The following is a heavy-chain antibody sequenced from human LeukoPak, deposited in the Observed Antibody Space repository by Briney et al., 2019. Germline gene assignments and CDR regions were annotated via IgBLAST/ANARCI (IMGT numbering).Heavy chain of an antibody. Sequence: PSETLSLTCTVSGVSIKTYFWSWLRQPAGKGLEWIGRIYTSGNITSNPSLKSRVSLSADSSKNQFSLRLSSVTAADTAVYYCARDARDYGDYSYYYGLDVWGQGTTVTVSS. CDR3: ARDARDYGDYSYYYGLDV. D-gene: IGHD4-17*01. CDR2: IYTSGNI. J-gene: IGHJ6*02. V-gene: IGHV4-4*07. CDR1: GVSIKTYF.